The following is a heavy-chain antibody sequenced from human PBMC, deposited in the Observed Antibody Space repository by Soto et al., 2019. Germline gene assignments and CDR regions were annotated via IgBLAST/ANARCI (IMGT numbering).Heavy chain of an antibody. D-gene: IGHD3-3*01. Sequence: QVQLVQSGAEVKKPGASVKVSCKASGYTFTSYDINWVRQATGQGLEWMGWMNPNSGNTGYAQKFQGRVTMTRNTSISTAYMELSSLRSEDTAVYYCARAPRITIFGVVTPRNNWFDPWGEGTLVMVSS. V-gene: IGHV1-8*01. CDR1: GYTFTSYD. J-gene: IGHJ5*02. CDR3: ARAPRITIFGVVTPRNNWFDP. CDR2: MNPNSGNT.